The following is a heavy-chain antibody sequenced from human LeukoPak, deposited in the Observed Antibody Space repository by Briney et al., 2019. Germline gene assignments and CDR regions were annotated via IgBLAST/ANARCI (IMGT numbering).Heavy chain of an antibody. CDR2: IRTSGGVV. CDR1: GFTFTTYT. D-gene: IGHD3-22*01. V-gene: IGHV3-48*04. Sequence: GGSLRLSCAASGFTFTTYTMNWVRQPPGKGLEWISYIRTSGGVVSHTDSVKGRFTISRDNAKNSLYLQMNSLRAEDTAVYYCARDKGDYHTSGSLFVFGGQGALVTVSS. CDR3: ARDKGDYHTSGSLFVF. J-gene: IGHJ4*02.